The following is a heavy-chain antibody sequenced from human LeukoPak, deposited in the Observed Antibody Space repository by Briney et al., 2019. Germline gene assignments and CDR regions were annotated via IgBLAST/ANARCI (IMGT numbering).Heavy chain of an antibody. V-gene: IGHV1-18*01. J-gene: IGHJ5*02. Sequence: ASVKVSCKASGHTYSSYGITWVRQAPGQGLEWMGWISGYNGDTKYAQKLQGRVTMTTDTSTSTAYMELRNLRFDDTAVYYCARDGQLWFSGYYADNWFDPWGQGTLVTVSS. CDR3: ARDGQLWFSGYYADNWFDP. CDR1: GHTYSSYG. D-gene: IGHD5-18*01. CDR2: ISGYNGDT.